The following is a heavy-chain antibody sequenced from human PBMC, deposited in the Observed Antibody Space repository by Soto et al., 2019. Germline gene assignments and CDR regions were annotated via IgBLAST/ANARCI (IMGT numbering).Heavy chain of an antibody. J-gene: IGHJ6*03. CDR2: MYYSAMT. D-gene: IGHD3-16*02. V-gene: IGHV4-59*08. CDR3: ARQLFDPWKGYPYYYYMDV. Sequence: QVQLQESGPGLVKPSETLSLTCSVPGGSISSHNWSWIRQPPGKGLEWIGCMYYSAMTEYNPSLKSRVTISADTSNNTVSLRLTSVTAADTAVYYCARQLFDPWKGYPYYYYMDVWGKGTAVTVSS. CDR1: GGSISSHN.